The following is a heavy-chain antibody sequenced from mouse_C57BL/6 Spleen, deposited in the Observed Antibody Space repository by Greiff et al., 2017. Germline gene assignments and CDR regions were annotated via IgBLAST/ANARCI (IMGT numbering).Heavy chain of an antibody. D-gene: IGHD2-4*01. CDR1: GYSFTGYF. CDR2: INPYNGDT. CDR3: AREKPYDYGYAMDY. V-gene: IGHV1-20*01. Sequence: VQLKQSGPELVKPGDSVKISCKASGYSFTGYFMNWVMQSHGKSLEWIGRINPYNGDTFYNQKFKGKATLTVDKSSSPAHMELRSLTSEDSAVYYCAREKPYDYGYAMDYWGQGASVTVSA. J-gene: IGHJ4*01.